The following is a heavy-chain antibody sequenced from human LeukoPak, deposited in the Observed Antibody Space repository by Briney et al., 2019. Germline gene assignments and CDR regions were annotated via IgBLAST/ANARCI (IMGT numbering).Heavy chain of an antibody. D-gene: IGHD1-7*01. V-gene: IGHV4-39*01. CDR1: GDSISPSTYY. CDR3: TRHENYQPHDY. J-gene: IGHJ4*02. Sequence: SEPLSLTCTVSGDSISPSTYYWRWIRQPPGKGLEWIGRYYYGWSPYDNPALKSRVTISGGASKKQFSLKLTSVTAADTAVYYCTRHENYQPHDYWGQGTLVTVSS. CDR2: YYYGWSP.